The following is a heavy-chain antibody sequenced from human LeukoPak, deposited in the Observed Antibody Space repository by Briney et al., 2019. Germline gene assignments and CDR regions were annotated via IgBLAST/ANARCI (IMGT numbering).Heavy chain of an antibody. J-gene: IGHJ6*02. V-gene: IGHV4-59*01. CDR1: GGSISSYY. Sequence: SETLSLTCTVSGGSISSYYWSWIRQPPGKGLEWIGYIYYSGSTNYNPSLKSRVTISVDTSKNQFSLKLSSVTAADTAVYYCARESVVPAAIGMDVWGQGTTVTVSS. CDR2: IYYSGST. D-gene: IGHD2-2*02. CDR3: ARESVVPAAIGMDV.